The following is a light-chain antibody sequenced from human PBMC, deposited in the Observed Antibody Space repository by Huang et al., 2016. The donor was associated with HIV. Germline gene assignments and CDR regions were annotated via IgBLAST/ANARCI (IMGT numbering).Light chain of an antibody. V-gene: IGKV3-15*01. CDR1: QSVCSN. CDR2: AAS. Sequence: EIVMTQSPATLSVSPGERATLSCRASQSVCSNLAWYQQRRGQAPRLLIYAASTRATGRPARFSGSGSGTEFTLTVSSLQSEDFAVYYCQQHNSWPRTFGQGTRV. J-gene: IGKJ1*01. CDR3: QQHNSWPRT.